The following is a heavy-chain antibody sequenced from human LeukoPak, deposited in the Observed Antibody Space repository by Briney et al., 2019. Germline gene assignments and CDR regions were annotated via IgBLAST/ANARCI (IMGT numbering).Heavy chain of an antibody. CDR2: IKQDGSEK. Sequence: GGSLRLSCAASGFTFSSYWMSWVRQAPGKGLEWVANIKQDGSEKNYVDSVKGRFTISRDNAKNSLYLQMNSLRAEDTAVYYCARAAAAGTLDYWGQGTLVTVSS. J-gene: IGHJ4*02. CDR3: ARAAAAGTLDY. CDR1: GFTFSSYW. D-gene: IGHD6-13*01. V-gene: IGHV3-7*01.